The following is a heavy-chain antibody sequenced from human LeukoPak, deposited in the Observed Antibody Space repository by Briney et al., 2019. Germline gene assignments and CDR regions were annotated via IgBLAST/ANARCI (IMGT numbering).Heavy chain of an antibody. CDR2: IGGSGINT. D-gene: IGHD3-10*01. Sequence: GGSLRLSCVASEFTFASYAMTWVRLIPGKKLEWVASIGGSGINTNYADTVRGRFTISRDNSKNTLYLQMNSLRAEDTAVYYCAKDQRFGDLDDYRGQGTLVTVSS. CDR1: EFTFASYA. J-gene: IGHJ4*02. CDR3: AKDQRFGDLDDY. V-gene: IGHV3-23*01.